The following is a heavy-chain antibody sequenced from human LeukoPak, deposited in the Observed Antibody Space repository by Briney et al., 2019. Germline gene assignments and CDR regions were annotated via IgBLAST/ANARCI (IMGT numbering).Heavy chain of an antibody. CDR2: INHSGST. D-gene: IGHD2-8*01. Sequence: PSETLSLTCAVYGGSFSGYYWSWIRQPPGKGLEWIGEINHSGSTNYNPSLKSRVTISVDTPKNQFSLKLSSVTAADTAVYYCARVLMVYAINWFDPWGQGTLVTVSS. CDR3: ARVLMVYAINWFDP. CDR1: GGSFSGYY. V-gene: IGHV4-34*01. J-gene: IGHJ5*02.